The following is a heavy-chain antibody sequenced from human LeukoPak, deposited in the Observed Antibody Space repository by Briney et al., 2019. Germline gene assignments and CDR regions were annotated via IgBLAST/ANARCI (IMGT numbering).Heavy chain of an antibody. V-gene: IGHV1-69*04. CDR1: GGTFSSYA. J-gene: IGHJ4*02. D-gene: IGHD3-10*01. CDR3: TRLTWNYFFDN. Sequence: ASVKVSCKASGGTFSSYAISWVRQAPGQGLEWMGRIIPILGIANYAQKFQGRVTITADKSTSTAYMELSSLRSEDTAVYYCTRLTWNYFFDNWGQGTLVTVSS. CDR2: IIPILGIA.